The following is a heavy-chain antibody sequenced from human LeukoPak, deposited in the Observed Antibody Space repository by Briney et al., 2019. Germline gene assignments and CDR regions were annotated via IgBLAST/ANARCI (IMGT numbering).Heavy chain of an antibody. J-gene: IGHJ6*02. D-gene: IGHD1-14*01. Sequence: ASVKVSCKASGYTFTSYGISWVRQAPGQGLEWMGWISAYNGNTNYAQKLQGRVTMTTDTSTSTAYMELRSLRSDDTAVYYCARVPHRPPPNYYGMDVWGQGTTVTVSS. CDR2: ISAYNGNT. CDR3: ARVPHRPPPNYYGMDV. V-gene: IGHV1-18*01. CDR1: GYTFTSYG.